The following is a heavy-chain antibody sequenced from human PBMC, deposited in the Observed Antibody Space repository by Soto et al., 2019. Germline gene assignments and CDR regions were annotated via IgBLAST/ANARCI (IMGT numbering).Heavy chain of an antibody. CDR3: AKGGRAVVGDAFDI. D-gene: IGHD6-19*01. CDR2: ISWNSGGI. J-gene: IGHJ3*02. CDR1: GFSFDDYV. Sequence: EVQLVESGGDLVQPGRSLRLSCEASGFSFDDYVMHWVRQAPGKGLEWVSGISWNSGGIEYADSVKGRFTVSRDNAKNSLYLQMNNLRAEDTALYSCAKGGRAVVGDAFDIWGQGTMVTVSS. V-gene: IGHV3-9*01.